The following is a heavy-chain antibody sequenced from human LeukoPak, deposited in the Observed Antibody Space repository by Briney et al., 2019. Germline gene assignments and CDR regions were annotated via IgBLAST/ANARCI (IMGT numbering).Heavy chain of an antibody. CDR2: IIPIFGTA. CDR1: GGTFSSYA. J-gene: IGHJ6*03. Sequence: ASVKVSCKASGGTFSSYAISWVRQAPGQGLEWMGGIIPIFGTANYAQKFQGRVTITTDESTSTAYMELSSLRSEDTAVYYCVRADYYYYYMDVWGKGTTVTVSS. V-gene: IGHV1-69*05. CDR3: VRADYYYYYMDV.